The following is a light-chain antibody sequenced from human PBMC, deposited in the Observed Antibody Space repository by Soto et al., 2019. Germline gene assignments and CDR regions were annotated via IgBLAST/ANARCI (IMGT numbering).Light chain of an antibody. Sequence: QSALTQPDSVSGSPGQSITLSCSGTSSDVGSYNLVSWYQQHPGQAPKLMIYEVSKRPSGLSKRFSGSKSSSTASLTISGLQAEDEADYYCCSYAGSSALYVFGTGTKLTVL. CDR1: SSDVGSYNL. CDR2: EVS. V-gene: IGLV2-23*02. CDR3: CSYAGSSALYV. J-gene: IGLJ1*01.